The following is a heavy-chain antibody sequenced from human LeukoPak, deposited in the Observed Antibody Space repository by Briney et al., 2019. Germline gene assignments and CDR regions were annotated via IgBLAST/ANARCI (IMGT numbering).Heavy chain of an antibody. Sequence: ASVKVSCKASGGTFSSYTISWVRQAPGQGLEWMGRIIPILGIANYAQKFQGRVTITADKSTSTAYMELSSLRSEDTAVYYCATVYCGGDCYFDYWGQGTLVTVSS. D-gene: IGHD2-21*02. J-gene: IGHJ4*02. V-gene: IGHV1-69*02. CDR3: ATVYCGGDCYFDY. CDR1: GGTFSSYT. CDR2: IIPILGIA.